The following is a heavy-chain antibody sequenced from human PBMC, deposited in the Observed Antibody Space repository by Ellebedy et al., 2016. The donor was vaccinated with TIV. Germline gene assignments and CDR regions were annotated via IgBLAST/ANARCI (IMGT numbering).Heavy chain of an antibody. V-gene: IGHV3-73*01. CDR3: TRSRYDSGSGYWDFDF. J-gene: IGHJ2*01. Sequence: PGGSLRLSCAASGFTFSGSAMHWVRQASGKGLEWVGRIRSKANSYATAYAASVKGRFTISRDDSKKTANLQMNSLKTEDTAVYYCTRSRYDSGSGYWDFDFWGRGTLVTVSS. CDR1: GFTFSGSA. D-gene: IGHD1-26*01. CDR2: IRSKANSYAT.